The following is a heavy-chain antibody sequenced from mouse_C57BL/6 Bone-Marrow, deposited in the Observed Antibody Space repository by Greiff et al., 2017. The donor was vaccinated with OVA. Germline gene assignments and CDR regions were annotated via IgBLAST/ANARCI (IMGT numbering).Heavy chain of an antibody. V-gene: IGHV5-17*01. CDR1: GFTFSDYG. Sequence: EVMLVESGGGLVKPGGSLKLSCAASGFTFSDYGMHWVRQAPEKGLEWVAYISSGSSTIYYADTVKGRFTISRDNAKNTLFLQMTSLRSEDTAMYYCARRDYDEKGYAMDYWGQGTSVTVSS. J-gene: IGHJ4*01. CDR2: ISSGSSTI. CDR3: ARRDYDEKGYAMDY. D-gene: IGHD2-4*01.